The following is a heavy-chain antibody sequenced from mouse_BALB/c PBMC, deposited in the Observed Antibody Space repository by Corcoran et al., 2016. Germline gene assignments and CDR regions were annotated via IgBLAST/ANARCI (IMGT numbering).Heavy chain of an antibody. J-gene: IGHJ2*01. V-gene: IGHV3-6*02. Sequence: DVQLQESGPGLVEPSQSLSLTCSVTGYSITSGYYWNWIRQFPGNKLEWMGYISYDGSNNYNPSLKNRISITRDTSKNQFFLKLNSVTTEDTATYYCANGNYWGQGTTLTVSS. CDR2: ISYDGSN. D-gene: IGHD2-1*01. CDR3: ANGNY. CDR1: GYSITSGYY.